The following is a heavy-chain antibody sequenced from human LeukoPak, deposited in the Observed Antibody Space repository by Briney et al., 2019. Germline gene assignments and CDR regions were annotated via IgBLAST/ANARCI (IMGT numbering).Heavy chain of an antibody. J-gene: IGHJ6*01. V-gene: IGHV4-4*02. Sequence: PSETLSLTCAVSGGSISSTNWWSWVRQPPGKGLEWIGEIYHSGSINYNPSLKSRVTISVDKSKNHFSLKLTSVTAADTAVYYCARAGGYCTSTKCHEEGVFFYYYGLDIWGQGTTVSVSS. CDR2: IYHSGSI. D-gene: IGHD2-2*01. CDR3: ARAGGYCTSTKCHEEGVFFYYYGLDI. CDR1: GGSISSTNW.